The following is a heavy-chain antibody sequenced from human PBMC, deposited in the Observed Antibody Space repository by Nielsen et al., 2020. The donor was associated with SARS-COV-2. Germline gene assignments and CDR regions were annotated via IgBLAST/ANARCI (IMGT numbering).Heavy chain of an antibody. Sequence: SGPTLVKPTPTLTLTCTFSGFSLSTSGMCVSWIRQPPGKALEWLALIDWDDDKYYSTSLKTRLTISKDTSKNQVVLTMTNMDPVDTATYYCARSPTDDYDILTGYYYYFDYWGQGTLVTVSS. CDR3: ARSPTDDYDILTGYYYYFDY. CDR1: GFSLSTSGMC. D-gene: IGHD3-9*01. V-gene: IGHV2-70*01. CDR2: IDWDDDK. J-gene: IGHJ4*02.